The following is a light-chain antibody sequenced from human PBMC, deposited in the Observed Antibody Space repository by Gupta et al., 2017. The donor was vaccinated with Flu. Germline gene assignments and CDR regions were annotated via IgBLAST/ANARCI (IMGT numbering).Light chain of an antibody. J-gene: IGKJ1*01. V-gene: IGKV3-20*01. CDR1: LTISGSS. CDR2: GAS. CDR3: QQHGGSPWT. Sequence: ERSSRSCRASLTISGSSLGWCQQKPGRPPRFRIFGASNRRAGIPDRLSGSRAGADFTLPISRREPDEFAVYYCQQHGGSPWTFGQGTTVEFK.